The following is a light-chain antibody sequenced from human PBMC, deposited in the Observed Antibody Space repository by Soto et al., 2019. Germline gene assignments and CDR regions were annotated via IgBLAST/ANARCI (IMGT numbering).Light chain of an antibody. CDR3: QQYNSWPLT. V-gene: IGKV1-5*03. CDR2: TAS. J-gene: IGKJ4*01. CDR1: QSISSW. Sequence: DIQMTQSPSTLSASVGDSVTITCRASQSISSWLAWYQQKPGKAPKLLIYTASNLESGVPSRFRGSGSGTEFTLTITSLQPDDFAVYYCQQYNSWPLTFGGGTKVDIK.